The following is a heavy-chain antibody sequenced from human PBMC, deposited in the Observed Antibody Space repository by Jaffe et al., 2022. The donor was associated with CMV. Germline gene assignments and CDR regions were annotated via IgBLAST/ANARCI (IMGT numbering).Heavy chain of an antibody. V-gene: IGHV3-23*04. CDR1: GFTFSSYA. CDR2: ISGSGGST. Sequence: EVQLVESGGGLVQPGGSLRLSCAASGFTFSSYAMSWVRQAPGKGLEWVSAISGSGGSTYYADSVKGRFTISRDNSKNTLYLQMNSLRAEDTAVYYCANIPLLVVVTATVGGHDAFDIWGQGTMVTVSS. J-gene: IGHJ3*02. D-gene: IGHD2-21*02. CDR3: ANIPLLVVVTATVGGHDAFDI.